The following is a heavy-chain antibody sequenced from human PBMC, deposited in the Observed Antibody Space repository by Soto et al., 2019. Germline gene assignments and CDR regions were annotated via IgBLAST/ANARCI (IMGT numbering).Heavy chain of an antibody. CDR3: ARDRIAVAGPDIYNWFDP. D-gene: IGHD6-19*01. Sequence: GGSLRLSCAASGFTFSSYSMNWVRQAPGKGLEWVSYISSSSSTIYYADSVKGRFTISRDNAKNSLYLQMNSLRAEDTAVYYCARDRIAVAGPDIYNWFDPWGQGTLVTVSS. J-gene: IGHJ5*02. V-gene: IGHV3-48*01. CDR2: ISSSSSTI. CDR1: GFTFSSYS.